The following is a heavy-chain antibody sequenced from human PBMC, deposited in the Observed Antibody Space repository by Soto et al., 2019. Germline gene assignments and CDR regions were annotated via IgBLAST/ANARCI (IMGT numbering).Heavy chain of an antibody. CDR2: IYYSGST. D-gene: IGHD3-10*01. J-gene: IGHJ6*02. CDR1: GGSISSGDYY. V-gene: IGHV4-30-4*01. Sequence: QVQLQESGPGLVKPSQTLSLTCTVSGGSISSGDYYWSWIRQPPGKGMEWIGYIYYSGSTYSNPSLKSPVTISADTSKSPFSLKLSSVTAADTAVHYCARDTMVRGVIDGGMDVWGQGTTVTVSS. CDR3: ARDTMVRGVIDGGMDV.